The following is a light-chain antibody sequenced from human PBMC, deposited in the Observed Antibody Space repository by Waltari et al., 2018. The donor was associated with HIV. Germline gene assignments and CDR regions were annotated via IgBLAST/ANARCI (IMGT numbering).Light chain of an antibody. V-gene: IGLV2-8*01. CDR3: TSYAGSNNLVI. J-gene: IGLJ2*01. Sequence: QSALTQPPPASGPPGQSVPISCTGTSSAVGPYDYVSWYQQHPDKAPRLIIYEVNKRPSGVPDRFSGSKSGNTASLTVSGLQAEDEADYYCTSYAGSNNLVIFGGGTKVTVL. CDR2: EVN. CDR1: SSAVGPYDY.